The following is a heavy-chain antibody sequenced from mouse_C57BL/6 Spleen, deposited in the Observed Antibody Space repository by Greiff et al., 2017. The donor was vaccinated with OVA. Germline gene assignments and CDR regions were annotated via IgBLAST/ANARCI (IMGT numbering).Heavy chain of an antibody. CDR3: ARRDYGSSYDAMDY. Sequence: EVQRVESGGGLVKPGGSLKLSCAASGFTFSDYGMHWVRQAPEKGLEWVAYISSGSSTIYYADTVKSRFTISRDNAKNTLFLQMTSLRSEDTAMYYCARRDYGSSYDAMDYWGQGTSVTVSS. J-gene: IGHJ4*01. V-gene: IGHV5-17*01. CDR2: ISSGSSTI. D-gene: IGHD1-1*01. CDR1: GFTFSDYG.